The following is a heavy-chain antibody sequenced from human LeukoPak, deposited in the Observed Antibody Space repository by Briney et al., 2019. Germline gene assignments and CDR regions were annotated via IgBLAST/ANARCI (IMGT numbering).Heavy chain of an antibody. V-gene: IGHV3-23*01. CDR1: GFTFSSYA. J-gene: IGHJ4*02. Sequence: PGGSLRLSCAASGFTFSSYAMSWVRQAPGKGLEWVSAISGSGGRTYYADSVKGRFTISRDNSKNTLYLQMHSLRAEDTAVYYCARGFCSSTSCYQGPFDFWGQGTLVTVSS. CDR3: ARGFCSSTSCYQGPFDF. CDR2: ISGSGGRT. D-gene: IGHD2-2*01.